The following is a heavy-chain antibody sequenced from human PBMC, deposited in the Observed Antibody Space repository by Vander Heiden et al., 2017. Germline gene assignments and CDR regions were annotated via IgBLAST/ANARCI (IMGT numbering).Heavy chain of an antibody. J-gene: IGHJ6*02. Sequence: QVQLVQSGAEVKKPGSSVKVSCRASGGTFRNYALTWVRQAPGQGLEWRGGISPLFGTVNNAQKFQGRVTITAVESTGTAYMELTSLGSDDTAIYYCAGGSTSRPDVWGQGTTVTVSS. D-gene: IGHD2-2*01. V-gene: IGHV1-69*01. CDR1: GGTFRNYA. CDR3: AGGSTSRPDV. CDR2: ISPLFGTV.